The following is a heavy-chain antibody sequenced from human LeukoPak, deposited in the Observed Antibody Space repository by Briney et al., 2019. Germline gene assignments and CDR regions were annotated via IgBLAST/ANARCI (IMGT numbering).Heavy chain of an antibody. V-gene: IGHV3-23*01. CDR2: ISGSGGST. CDR3: AKDRYYYDSSGYYYLAAFDI. Sequence: GGPLRLSCAASGFTFSSYAMSWVRQAPGKGLEWVSAISGSGGSTYYADSVKGRFTISRDNSKNTLYLQMNSLRAEDTAVYYCAKDRYYYDSSGYYYLAAFDIWGQGTMVTVSS. CDR1: GFTFSSYA. J-gene: IGHJ3*02. D-gene: IGHD3-22*01.